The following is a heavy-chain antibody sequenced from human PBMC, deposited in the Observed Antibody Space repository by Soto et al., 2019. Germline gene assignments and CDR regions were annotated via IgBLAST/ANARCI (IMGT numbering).Heavy chain of an antibody. V-gene: IGHV3-30-3*01. Sequence: GGSLRLSCAASGFTFSSYAMHWVRQAPGKGLEWVAVISYDGSNKYYADSVKGRFTISRDNSKNTLYLQMNSLRAEDTAVYYCARDSHYGVDYWGQGTLVTVSS. J-gene: IGHJ4*02. CDR2: ISYDGSNK. CDR1: GFTFSSYA. CDR3: ARDSHYGVDY. D-gene: IGHD4-17*01.